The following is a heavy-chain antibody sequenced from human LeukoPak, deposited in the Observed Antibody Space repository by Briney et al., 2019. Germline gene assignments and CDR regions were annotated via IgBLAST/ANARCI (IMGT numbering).Heavy chain of an antibody. CDR1: GGSFSGYY. D-gene: IGHD4-11*01. J-gene: IGHJ5*02. CDR2: INHSGST. V-gene: IGHV4-34*01. Sequence: SETLSLTCAVYGGSFSGYYWSWIRQPPGKGLEWIGEINHSGSTNYNPSLKSRVTISVDTSKNQFSLKLSSVTAADTAVYYCARVLMTTLFDPWGQGTLVSVSS. CDR3: ARVLMTTLFDP.